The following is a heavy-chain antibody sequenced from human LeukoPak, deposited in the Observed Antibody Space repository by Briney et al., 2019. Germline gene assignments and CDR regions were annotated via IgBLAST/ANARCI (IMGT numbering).Heavy chain of an antibody. Sequence: SETLSLTRTVSGDSISGYYWSWIRQPPGKGLEWIGYFYYSGSTNYNPSLKSRVTISVDTSTNLFSLKLSSVTAADTAVYYCARARPDYYYGLDVWGPGTTVTVSS. CDR1: GDSISGYY. CDR2: FYYSGST. CDR3: ARARPDYYYGLDV. V-gene: IGHV4-59*01. J-gene: IGHJ6*02.